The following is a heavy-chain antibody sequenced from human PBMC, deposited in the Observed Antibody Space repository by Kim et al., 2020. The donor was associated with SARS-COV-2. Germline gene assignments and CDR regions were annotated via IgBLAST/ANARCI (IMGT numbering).Heavy chain of an antibody. CDR3: ARVGIGYSRGSGDFDY. V-gene: IGHV4-30-2*04. D-gene: IGHD6-13*01. J-gene: IGHJ4*02. Sequence: LKSRVTMSVDTSKNQFSLKLSSVTAADTAVYYCARVGIGYSRGSGDFDYWGQGTLVTVSS.